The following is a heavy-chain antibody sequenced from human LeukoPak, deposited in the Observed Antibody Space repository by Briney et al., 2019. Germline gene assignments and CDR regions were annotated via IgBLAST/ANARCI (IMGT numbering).Heavy chain of an antibody. CDR3: AKASYSSGWSQLNY. Sequence: GGSLRLSCAASGFTFSSYAMSWVRQAPGKGLEWVSAISGSGGSTYYADSVKGRFTISRDNSKNTLYLQMNSLRAEDTAVYYCAKASYSSGWSQLNYWGQGTLVTVSS. J-gene: IGHJ4*02. CDR1: GFTFSSYA. CDR2: ISGSGGST. D-gene: IGHD6-19*01. V-gene: IGHV3-23*01.